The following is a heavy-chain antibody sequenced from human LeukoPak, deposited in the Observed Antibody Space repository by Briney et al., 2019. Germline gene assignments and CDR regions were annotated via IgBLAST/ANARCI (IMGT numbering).Heavy chain of an antibody. Sequence: PGGSLRLSCAASGSTFSSYGMHWVRQAPGKGLEWVAVIWYDGSNKYYADSVKGRFTISRDNSKNTLYLQMNSLRAEDTAVYYCAKRYSGSSFDFWGQGTLVTVSS. D-gene: IGHD1-26*01. V-gene: IGHV3-33*06. CDR3: AKRYSGSSFDF. J-gene: IGHJ4*02. CDR2: IWYDGSNK. CDR1: GSTFSSYG.